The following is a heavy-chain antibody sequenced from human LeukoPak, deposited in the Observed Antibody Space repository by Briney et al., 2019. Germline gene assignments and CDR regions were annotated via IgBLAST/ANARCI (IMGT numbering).Heavy chain of an antibody. Sequence: PGGSLRLSCAASGFTFSSYWMHWVRQAPGKGLVWVSRINSDGSTTTYADSVKGRFTMSGDNAENTLYLQMNSLRADDTAVYYCARNPREYYYDSSGSPDWYFDLWGRGTLVTVSS. CDR1: GFTFSSYW. V-gene: IGHV3-74*03. CDR3: ARNPREYYYDSSGSPDWYFDL. CDR2: INSDGSTT. D-gene: IGHD3-22*01. J-gene: IGHJ2*01.